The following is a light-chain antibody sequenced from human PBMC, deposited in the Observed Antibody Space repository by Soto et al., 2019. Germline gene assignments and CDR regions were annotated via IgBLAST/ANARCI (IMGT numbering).Light chain of an antibody. V-gene: IGLV2-14*01. CDR1: SSDVGGYNY. J-gene: IGLJ1*01. CDR3: SSNTSSSTLV. CDR2: DVS. Sequence: QSVLTQPASVSGSPGQSITISCTGTSSDVGGYNYVSWYQQHPGKAPKLMIYDVSNRPSGVSNRFSGSKSGSTASLTISGLQAEDEADYYCSSNTSSSTLVFGTGTKVTVL.